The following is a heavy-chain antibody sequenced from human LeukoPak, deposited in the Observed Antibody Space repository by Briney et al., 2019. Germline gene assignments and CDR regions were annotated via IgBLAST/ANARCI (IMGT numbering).Heavy chain of an antibody. CDR3: AKALSYDSSGYLLLYYFDY. CDR1: GFTFSSYA. CDR2: ISGSGGST. V-gene: IGHV3-23*01. J-gene: IGHJ4*02. Sequence: GGSLRLSCAASGFTFSSYAMSWVRQAPGKGLEWVSAISGSGGSTYYADSVKGRFTISRDNSKNTLYLQMNSLRAEDTAVYYRAKALSYDSSGYLLLYYFDYWGQGTLVTVSS. D-gene: IGHD3-22*01.